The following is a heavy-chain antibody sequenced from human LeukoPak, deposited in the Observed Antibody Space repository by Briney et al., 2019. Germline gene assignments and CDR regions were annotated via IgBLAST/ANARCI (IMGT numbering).Heavy chain of an antibody. CDR2: VDPENGET. D-gene: IGHD4-17*01. CDR3: ATDDYGDYWARF. J-gene: IGHJ4*02. V-gene: IGHV1-69-2*01. Sequence: ASVKVSCKASGYTFTDYYMHWLQQAPGKGLEWMGRVDPENGETIYAEKCQGRVTITADTSTDTAYMELTSLRSEDTAVYYCATDDYGDYWARFWGQGTLVTVSS. CDR1: GYTFTDYY.